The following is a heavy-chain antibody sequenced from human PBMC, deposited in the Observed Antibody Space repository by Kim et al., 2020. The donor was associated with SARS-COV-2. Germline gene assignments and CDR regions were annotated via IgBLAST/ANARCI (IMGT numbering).Heavy chain of an antibody. D-gene: IGHD5-12*01. J-gene: IGHJ4*02. Sequence: TQTFQDRVTMTRDTTTSTVYMELSSLRSEDTAVYSCARDGAMATTFFDYWGQGTLVTVSS. CDR3: ARDGAMATTFFDY. V-gene: IGHV1-46*01.